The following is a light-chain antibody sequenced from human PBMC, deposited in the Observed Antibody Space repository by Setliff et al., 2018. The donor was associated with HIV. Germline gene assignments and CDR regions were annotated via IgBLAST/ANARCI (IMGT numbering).Light chain of an antibody. CDR2: EVS. Sequence: QSALTQPASVSGSPGQSITISCTGTSNNVGGYKFVSWYQQHPGKAPKLLIYEVSNRPSWVSNRFSGSKSGNTASLTISGLQPEDEADYFCSSYTSSSTRVFGTGTKV. V-gene: IGLV2-14*01. J-gene: IGLJ1*01. CDR1: SNNVGGYKF. CDR3: SSYTSSSTRV.